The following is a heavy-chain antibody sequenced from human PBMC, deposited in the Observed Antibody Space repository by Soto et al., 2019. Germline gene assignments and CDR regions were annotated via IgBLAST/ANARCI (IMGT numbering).Heavy chain of an antibody. J-gene: IGHJ4*02. V-gene: IGHV5-51*01. Sequence: GESLKISCKGSRYSFTIYWIGWVRQMPGKGLEWMGIIYPGDSDTRYSPSFQGQVTISADKSISTAYLQWSSLKASDTAMYYCARSVAAYCGGDCCPHFDYWGQGNLVTVSS. CDR3: ARSVAAYCGGDCCPHFDY. CDR2: IYPGDSDT. D-gene: IGHD2-21*02. CDR1: RYSFTIYW.